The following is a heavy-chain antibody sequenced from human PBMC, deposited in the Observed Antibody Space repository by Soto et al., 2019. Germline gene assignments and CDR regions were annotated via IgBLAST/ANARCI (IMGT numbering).Heavy chain of an antibody. V-gene: IGHV3-9*01. D-gene: IGHD6-19*01. Sequence: GGSLRLSCAASGFTFDDYAMHWVRHAPGKGLEWVSGISWNSGSIGYADSVKGRFTISRDNAKNSLYLQMNSLRAEDTALYYCAKAYSSGWLGYAFDIWGQGTMVTVSS. CDR2: ISWNSGSI. CDR1: GFTFDDYA. CDR3: AKAYSSGWLGYAFDI. J-gene: IGHJ3*02.